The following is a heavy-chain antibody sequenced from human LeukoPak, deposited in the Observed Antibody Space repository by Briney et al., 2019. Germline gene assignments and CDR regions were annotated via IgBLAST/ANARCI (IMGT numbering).Heavy chain of an antibody. CDR3: ARLRLGVGNDY. V-gene: IGHV1-2*02. CDR1: GYTFTGYH. Sequence: ASVKVSCKASGYTFTGYHVHWVRQAPGQGLEWIGWIDPNSGDSDSAQNFKGRVTMPRDTSISTVYMELRGLRSDDTAMYFCARLRLGVGNDYWGQGALVTVSS. J-gene: IGHJ4*02. D-gene: IGHD2-2*01. CDR2: IDPNSGDS.